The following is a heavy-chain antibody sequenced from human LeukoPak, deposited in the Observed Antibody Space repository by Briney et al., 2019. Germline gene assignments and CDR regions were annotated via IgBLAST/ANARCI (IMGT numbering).Heavy chain of an antibody. CDR3: ARDTHCSSTSCYNAFHI. CDR1: GFTFSSYS. D-gene: IGHD2-2*02. Sequence: MSGGSLRLSCAASGFTFSSYSMNWVRQAPGKGLEWVSSISSSSTYIYYADSLKGRFTISRDNAKNSLSLQMNSLRAEDTAVYYCARDTHCSSTSCYNAFHIWGQGTMVTVSS. CDR2: ISSSSTYI. V-gene: IGHV3-21*01. J-gene: IGHJ3*02.